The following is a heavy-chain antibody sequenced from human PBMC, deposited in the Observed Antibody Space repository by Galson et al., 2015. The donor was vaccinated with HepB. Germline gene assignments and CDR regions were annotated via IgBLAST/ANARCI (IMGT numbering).Heavy chain of an antibody. CDR2: ISAYNGNT. CDR1: GYTFTSYG. D-gene: IGHD4-17*01. CDR3: ARRDYGDGCNY. V-gene: IGHV1-18*01. Sequence: SVKVSCKASGYTFTSYGISWVRQAPGQGLEWMGWISAYNGNTNYAQKLQGRVTMTTDTSTSTACMELRSLRSDDTAVYYCARRDYGDGCNYWGQGTLVTVSS. J-gene: IGHJ4*02.